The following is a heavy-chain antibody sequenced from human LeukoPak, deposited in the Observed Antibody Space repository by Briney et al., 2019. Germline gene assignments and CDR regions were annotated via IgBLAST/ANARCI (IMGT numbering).Heavy chain of an antibody. CDR2: IYPRDGST. J-gene: IGHJ4*02. Sequence: ASVKVTCKASGYTFTSNYIHWVRQAPGQGLEWMGMIYPRDGSTSYAQKFQGRVTVTRDTSTNTAYMELRSLRSDDTAVYFCARASSGSYISDWGQGTLVTVSS. CDR3: ARASSGSYISD. CDR1: GYTFTSNY. D-gene: IGHD3-3*01. V-gene: IGHV1-46*01.